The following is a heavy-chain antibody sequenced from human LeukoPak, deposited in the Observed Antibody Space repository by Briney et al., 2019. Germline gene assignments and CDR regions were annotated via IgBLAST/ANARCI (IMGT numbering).Heavy chain of an antibody. J-gene: IGHJ4*02. CDR1: GGTFSSYA. CDR2: IIPIFGTA. V-gene: IGHV1-69*05. D-gene: IGHD3-22*01. CDR3: ARVGYYDSSGYSY. Sequence: ASVKVSCKASGGTFSSYAISWVRQAPGQGLEWMGGIIPIFGTANYAQKFQGRVTITTGESTSTAYMELSSLRSEDTAVYYCARVGYYDSSGYSYWGQGTLVTVSS.